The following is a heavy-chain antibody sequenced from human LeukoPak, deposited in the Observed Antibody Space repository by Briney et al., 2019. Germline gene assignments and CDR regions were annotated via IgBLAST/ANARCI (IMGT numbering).Heavy chain of an antibody. CDR1: GFTFSSYS. CDR2: ISSSSSYI. CDR3: ARDLPIYSSGWDFDY. D-gene: IGHD6-19*01. J-gene: IGHJ4*02. Sequence: GGSLRLSCAASGFTFSSYSMNWVRQAPGKGLEWVSSISSSSSYIYYADSVKGRFTISRDNAKNSLYLQMNSLRAEDTAVYYCARDLPIYSSGWDFDYWGQGTLVTVSS. V-gene: IGHV3-21*01.